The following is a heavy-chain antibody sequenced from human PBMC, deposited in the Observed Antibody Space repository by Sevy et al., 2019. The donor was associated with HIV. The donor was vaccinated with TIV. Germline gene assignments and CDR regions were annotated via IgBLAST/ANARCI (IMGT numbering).Heavy chain of an antibody. Sequence: GGSLRLSCAASGFTFSSYAMSWVRQAPGKGLEWVSDISGSGGSTYYADSVKGRFTISRDNSKNTLYLQMNSLRAEDTAVYYCAKLEAAADSSGYYSTIYYFDYWGQGTLVTVSS. V-gene: IGHV3-23*01. D-gene: IGHD3-22*01. CDR3: AKLEAAADSSGYYSTIYYFDY. CDR2: ISGSGGST. J-gene: IGHJ4*02. CDR1: GFTFSSYA.